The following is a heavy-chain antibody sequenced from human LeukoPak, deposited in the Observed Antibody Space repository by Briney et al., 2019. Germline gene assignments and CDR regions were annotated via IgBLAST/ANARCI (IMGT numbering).Heavy chain of an antibody. CDR3: ARESDKHHDFRSGYMALDY. CDR2: ISPITSTK. CDR1: GFTFSSYS. D-gene: IGHD3-3*01. Sequence: GGSLRLSCAASGFTFSSYSMTWVRQTPGKVLEWVSYISPITSTKYYADSVEGRFTISRDDARNSLSLQMNSLRAEDTAVYYCARESDKHHDFRSGYMALDYWGQGTLVTVSS. J-gene: IGHJ4*02. V-gene: IGHV3-48*04.